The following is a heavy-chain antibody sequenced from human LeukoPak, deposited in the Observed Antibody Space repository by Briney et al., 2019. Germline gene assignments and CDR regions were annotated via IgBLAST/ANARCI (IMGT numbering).Heavy chain of an antibody. Sequence: PGGSLRLSCAASGFTFSSYSMNWVRQAPGKGLEWVSSISSSSYIYYADSVKGRFTISRDNAKSSLYLQMNSLRAEDTAVYYCARGIWSESSYFDYWGQGTLVTVSS. D-gene: IGHD3-3*01. V-gene: IGHV3-21*01. J-gene: IGHJ4*02. CDR3: ARGIWSESSYFDY. CDR2: ISSSSYI. CDR1: GFTFSSYS.